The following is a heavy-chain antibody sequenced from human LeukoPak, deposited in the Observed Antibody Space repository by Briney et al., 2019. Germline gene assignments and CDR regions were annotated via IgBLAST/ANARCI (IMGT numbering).Heavy chain of an antibody. CDR3: ARSTPSKKVARPYYFDY. V-gene: IGHV4-34*01. Sequence: SETLSLTCAVYGGSFSGYYWSWIRQPPGKGLEWIGEINHSGSTNYNPSLKSRVTISVDTSKNQFSLKLSSVTAADTAVYYCARSTPSKKVARPYYFDYWGQGILVTVSS. D-gene: IGHD5-12*01. CDR1: GGSFSGYY. CDR2: INHSGST. J-gene: IGHJ4*02.